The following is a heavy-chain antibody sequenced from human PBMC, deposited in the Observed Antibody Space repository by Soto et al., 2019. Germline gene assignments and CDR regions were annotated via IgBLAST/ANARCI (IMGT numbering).Heavy chain of an antibody. V-gene: IGHV3-7*01. Sequence: GGSLRLSCRPSGLTFRTYLMSWVRQAPGKGLEWVANIKTDGSEEYYADPVEGRFTISRDNTKNSLYLQMNSQRPDDTAMSSCATYRGSDWKTYRCRPGGQGTLVTVSS. CDR1: GLTFRTYL. CDR2: IKTDGSEE. D-gene: IGHD3-16*02. CDR3: ATYRGSDWKTYRCRP. J-gene: IGHJ5*02.